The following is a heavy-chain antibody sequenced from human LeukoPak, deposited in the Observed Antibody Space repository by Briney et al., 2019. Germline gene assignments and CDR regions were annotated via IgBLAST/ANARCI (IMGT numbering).Heavy chain of an antibody. CDR1: GFTFDDYA. Sequence: SLRLSCAASGFTFDDYAMHWVRQAPGKGLEWVSGISWNSGSIGYADSVKGRFTISRDNAKNSLYLQMNSLRAEDTALYYCAKGPIYGSAPFDYWGQGTLVTVSS. V-gene: IGHV3-9*01. J-gene: IGHJ4*02. CDR2: ISWNSGSI. CDR3: AKGPIYGSAPFDY. D-gene: IGHD3-10*01.